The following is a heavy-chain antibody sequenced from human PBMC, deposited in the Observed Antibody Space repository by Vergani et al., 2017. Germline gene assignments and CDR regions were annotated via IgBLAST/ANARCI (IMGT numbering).Heavy chain of an antibody. CDR2: IKSKTDGGTT. V-gene: IGHV3-15*01. CDR3: TTKLADCGGDCYADTFDI. D-gene: IGHD2-21*02. J-gene: IGHJ3*02. Sequence: EVQLVESGGGLVQPGGSLRLSCAASGFTFSNAWMSWVRQAPGKGLEWVGRIKSKTDGGTTDYAAPVKGRFTISRDESKNTLYLQMNSLKTEDTAVYYCTTKLADCGGDCYADTFDIWGQGTMVTVSS. CDR1: GFTFSNAW.